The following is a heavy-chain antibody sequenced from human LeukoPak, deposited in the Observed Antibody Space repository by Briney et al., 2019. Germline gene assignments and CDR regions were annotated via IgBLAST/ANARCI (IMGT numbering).Heavy chain of an antibody. CDR3: SRDQTPYY. CDR2: IRSKVYGGTP. V-gene: IGHV3-49*04. Sequence: GGSLRLSCIASGFTLGDYAMTWVRQAPGKGLEWVGFIRSKVYGGTPVYAASVQGKFTISRDDSKGIAYLQMNSLKTEDTAVYYCSRDQTPYYWGQGTLVTVSS. CDR1: GFTLGDYA. J-gene: IGHJ4*02.